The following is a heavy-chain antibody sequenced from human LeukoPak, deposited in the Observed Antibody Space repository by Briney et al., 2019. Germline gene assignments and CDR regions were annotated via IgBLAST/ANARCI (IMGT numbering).Heavy chain of an antibody. CDR1: GFTFSTYT. CDR3: GRAGPVTKDHFIDV. D-gene: IGHD2-2*01. J-gene: IGHJ6*03. CDR2: ISSSSSYI. V-gene: IGHV3-21*01. Sequence: GGSLRLSCAASGFTFSTYTMNWVRQAPGKGLEWVSSISSSSSYIYYADSVKGRFTISRDNAKNSLFLQMNSLSAEDTAVYYCGRAGPVTKDHFIDVWGKGTTVTVSS.